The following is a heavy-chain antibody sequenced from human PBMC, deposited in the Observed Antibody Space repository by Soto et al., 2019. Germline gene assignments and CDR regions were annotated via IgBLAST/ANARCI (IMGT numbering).Heavy chain of an antibody. V-gene: IGHV1-18*01. Sequence: QVQLVQSGPEVKKPGASVNVSCKASAYSYTSYGISWVRQAPGQGLEWMGWISAYNGQTNYAQKFQGRVTFTTDASTSTAFMQLRSLRSDDTAMYYCARDGRKELWAEGLNAMDVWGQGTTVTV. D-gene: IGHD3-16*01. CDR1: AYSYTSYG. J-gene: IGHJ6*02. CDR2: ISAYNGQT. CDR3: ARDGRKELWAEGLNAMDV.